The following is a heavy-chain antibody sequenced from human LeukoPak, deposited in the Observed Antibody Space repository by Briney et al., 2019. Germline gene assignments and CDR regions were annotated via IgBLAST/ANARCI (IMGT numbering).Heavy chain of an antibody. CDR3: AKDKYGA. Sequence: GGSLRLSCAASGFTVSSYAMYWVRQAPGKGLKWVSTIGNSGGTYYADSVKGRFTMSRDQSKNTLFLQMNSLRADDTAMYYCAKDKYGAWGQGTLVTVSS. V-gene: IGHV3-23*01. J-gene: IGHJ5*02. CDR2: IGNSGGT. D-gene: IGHD2/OR15-2a*01. CDR1: GFTVSSYA.